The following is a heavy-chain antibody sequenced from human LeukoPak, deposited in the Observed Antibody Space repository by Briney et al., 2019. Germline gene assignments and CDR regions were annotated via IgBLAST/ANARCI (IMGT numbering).Heavy chain of an antibody. D-gene: IGHD4-17*01. CDR1: GYTLTELS. Sequence: ASVKVSCKVSGYTLTELSMHWVRQAPGKGLEWMGGFDPEDGETIYAQKFQGRVTMTEDTSTDTAYMELSSLRSEDTAVYYCATNFSPLPRALRTTAVWFDPWGQGTLVTVSS. CDR3: ATNFSPLPRALRTTAVWFDP. CDR2: FDPEDGET. V-gene: IGHV1-24*01. J-gene: IGHJ5*02.